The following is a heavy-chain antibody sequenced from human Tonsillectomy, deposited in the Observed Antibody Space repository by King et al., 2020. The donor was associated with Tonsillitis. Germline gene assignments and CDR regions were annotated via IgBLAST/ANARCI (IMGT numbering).Heavy chain of an antibody. J-gene: IGHJ4*02. CDR1: GFTFDDYA. Sequence: VQLVESGGVAVQPGGSLRLSCAASGFTFDDYAMHWVRQAPGKGLEWVSLISWDGDHTYYADSVKGRFTISRDNSKNSLYLQMNSLRAEDTALYCCAKDMKGAAGYLDSWGQGTQVTVSS. CDR3: AKDMKGAAGYLDS. V-gene: IGHV3-43D*03. CDR2: ISWDGDHT. D-gene: IGHD6-13*01.